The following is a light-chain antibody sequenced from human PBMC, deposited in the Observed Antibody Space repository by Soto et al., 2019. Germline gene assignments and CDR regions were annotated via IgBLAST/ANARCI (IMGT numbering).Light chain of an antibody. Sequence: EVVLTQSPATLSLSPGGRATLSCRASQSVGLSLAWYQQKPGQAPRLLIYDASERASGIPARFSGSGSGTDFTLTISSLEPEDFAVYYCQQRTSWPPRTFGQGTKVEIK. V-gene: IGKV3-11*01. CDR2: DAS. CDR1: QSVGLS. CDR3: QQRTSWPPRT. J-gene: IGKJ1*01.